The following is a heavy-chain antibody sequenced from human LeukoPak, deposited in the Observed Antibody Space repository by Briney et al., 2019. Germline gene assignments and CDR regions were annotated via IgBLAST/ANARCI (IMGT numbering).Heavy chain of an antibody. Sequence: GGSLRLSCTASGFTFSNYWMGWVRQAPGKGLEWVSAISGSGGSTYYTDSVKGRFTISRDNSKNTLYLQMNSLRAEDTAVYYCAKDDASIVVVTATALGYWGQGTLVTVSS. CDR1: GFTFSNYW. V-gene: IGHV3-23*01. D-gene: IGHD2-21*02. CDR2: ISGSGGST. CDR3: AKDDASIVVVTATALGY. J-gene: IGHJ4*02.